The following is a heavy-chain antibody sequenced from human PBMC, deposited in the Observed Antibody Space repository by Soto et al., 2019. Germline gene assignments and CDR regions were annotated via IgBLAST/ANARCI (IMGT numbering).Heavy chain of an antibody. D-gene: IGHD6-13*01. V-gene: IGHV3-23*01. CDR3: ATRAAAGTLHY. CDR2: ISSSGGST. Sequence: GGSLRLSCAASGFTFSSFAMTWVRQAPGKGLEWVSAISSSGGSTYYADSVKGRFTISRDNSKNTLYVQMNSLRAEDTAVYYCATRAAAGTLHYWGQGTLVTVSS. J-gene: IGHJ4*02. CDR1: GFTFSSFA.